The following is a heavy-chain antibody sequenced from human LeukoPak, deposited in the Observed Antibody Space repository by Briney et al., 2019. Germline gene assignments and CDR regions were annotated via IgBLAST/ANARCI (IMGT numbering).Heavy chain of an antibody. Sequence: PGGSLRLSCAASGFTFSSYAMHWGRQAPGKGLEWVAVISYDGSNKYYADSVKGRFTISRDNSKNTLYLQMNSLRAEDTAVYFCLAPGYWGQGTLVTVSS. CDR1: GFTFSSYA. CDR2: ISYDGSNK. J-gene: IGHJ4*02. CDR3: LAPGY. V-gene: IGHV3-30-3*01.